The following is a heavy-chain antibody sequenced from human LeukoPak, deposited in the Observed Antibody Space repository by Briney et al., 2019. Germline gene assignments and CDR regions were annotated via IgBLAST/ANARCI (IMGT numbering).Heavy chain of an antibody. V-gene: IGHV4-39*01. Sequence: SGTLSLTCTVSGGSIDSSSYYWGWIRQPPGKGLEWIGSIYYTGNTYYKPSLESRVTISVDTSKNQFSLKLSSVTAADTAVYYCARGGVSSGWAYYYYYYAMDVWGQGTTVTVSS. J-gene: IGHJ6*02. CDR1: GGSIDSSSYY. D-gene: IGHD6-19*01. CDR3: ARGGVSSGWAYYYYYYAMDV. CDR2: IYYTGNT.